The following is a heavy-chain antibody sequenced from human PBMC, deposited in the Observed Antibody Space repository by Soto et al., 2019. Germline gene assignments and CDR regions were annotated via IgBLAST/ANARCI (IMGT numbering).Heavy chain of an antibody. CDR1: GGSFSGYY. Sequence: SETLSLTCAVYGGSFSGYYWSWIRQPPGKGLEWIGEINHSGSTNYNPSLKSRVTISVDTSKNQFSLKLSSVTAADTVVYYCASSIAVAGNNWFDPWGQGTLVTVSS. J-gene: IGHJ5*02. CDR2: INHSGST. D-gene: IGHD6-19*01. V-gene: IGHV4-34*01. CDR3: ASSIAVAGNNWFDP.